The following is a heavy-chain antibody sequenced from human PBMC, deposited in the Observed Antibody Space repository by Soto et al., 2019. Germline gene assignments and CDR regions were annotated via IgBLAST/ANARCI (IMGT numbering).Heavy chain of an antibody. V-gene: IGHV3-7*01. CDR2: IKQDGSGK. CDR3: ARDPNFWSGYYDY. J-gene: IGHJ4*02. Sequence: GGSLRLSCAASGFTFSSYWMSWVRQAPGKGLEWVANIKQDGSGKYYVDSVKGRFTISRDNAKNSLYLQMNSLRAEDTAVYYCARDPNFWSGYYDYWGQGTLVTVSS. D-gene: IGHD3-3*01. CDR1: GFTFSSYW.